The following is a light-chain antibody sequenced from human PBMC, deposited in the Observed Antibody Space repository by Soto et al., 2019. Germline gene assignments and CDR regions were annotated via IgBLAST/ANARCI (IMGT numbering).Light chain of an antibody. J-gene: IGKJ1*01. Sequence: DLQMTQSPSTLSASVGDIVIITCRASQSISNWLAWYQQKPGMAPKLLIYDASNLESGVPSRFSGSGSGTEFTLTISSLQPDDFATYYCQQYSSYSPWTFGQGTRVEIK. CDR3: QQYSSYSPWT. CDR1: QSISNW. V-gene: IGKV1-5*01. CDR2: DAS.